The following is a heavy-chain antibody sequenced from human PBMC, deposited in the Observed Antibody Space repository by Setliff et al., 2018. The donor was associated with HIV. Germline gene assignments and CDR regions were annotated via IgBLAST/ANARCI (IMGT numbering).Heavy chain of an antibody. D-gene: IGHD5-12*01. V-gene: IGHV1-69*13. CDR2: IIPIARAP. CDR1: GGIFNTYG. CDR3: ARGPLYGYDRGYFDY. Sequence: SVKVSCKASGGIFNTYGMNWVRQAPGQGLEWVGGIIPIARAPNYAQKFQDRVTITADESTTTVYMEVRSLKSEDTALYYCARGPLYGYDRGYFDYWGQGTLVTVSS. J-gene: IGHJ4*02.